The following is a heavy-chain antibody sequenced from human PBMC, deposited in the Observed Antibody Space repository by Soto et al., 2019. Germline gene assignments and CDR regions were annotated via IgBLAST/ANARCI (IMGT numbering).Heavy chain of an antibody. CDR2: MNPNSGNT. Sequence: QVQLVQSGAEVKKPGASVKVSCKASGYTFTSYDINWVRQATGQGLEWMGWMNPNSGNTGYAQKFQGRVTMTRNTTRSTSYLDLRSLRSEGTAVDYCARERSAAGTGWFEPWGQGPLVHVSP. CDR3: ARERSAAGTGWFEP. CDR1: GYTFTSYD. D-gene: IGHD6-13*01. J-gene: IGHJ5*02. V-gene: IGHV1-8*01.